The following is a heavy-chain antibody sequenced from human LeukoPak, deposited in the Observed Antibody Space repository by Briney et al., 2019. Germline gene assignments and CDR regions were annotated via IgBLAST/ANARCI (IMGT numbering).Heavy chain of an antibody. D-gene: IGHD6-13*01. CDR2: IYTSGST. V-gene: IGHV4-4*07. Sequence: KPSETLSLTCTVSGGSISSYYWSWIRQPAGKGLEWIGRIYTSGSTNYNPSLKSRVTMSVDTSKNQFSLKLSSVTAADTAVYYCARDLDSYSSTWYPYSSGRYLDYWGQGTLVTVSS. CDR3: ARDLDSYSSTWYPYSSGRYLDY. J-gene: IGHJ4*02. CDR1: GGSISSYY.